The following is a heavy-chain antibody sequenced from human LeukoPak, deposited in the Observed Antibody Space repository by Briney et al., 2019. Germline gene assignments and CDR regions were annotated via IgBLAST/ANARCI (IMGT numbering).Heavy chain of an antibody. D-gene: IGHD3-10*01. V-gene: IGHV3-30*04. Sequence: GGPLRLSCAASGFTFSSYAIHWVRQAPGKGLEWVALISYDGSNKYYADSVKGRFTISRDKSKNTLYLQMNSLRAEDTAVYYCARDTPYGSGSYTFWYWGQGTLVTVSS. CDR1: GFTFSSYA. CDR3: ARDTPYGSGSYTFWY. J-gene: IGHJ4*02. CDR2: ISYDGSNK.